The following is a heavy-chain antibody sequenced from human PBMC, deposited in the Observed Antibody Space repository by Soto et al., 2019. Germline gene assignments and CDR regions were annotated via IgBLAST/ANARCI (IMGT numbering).Heavy chain of an antibody. CDR3: ARGRELLWFGELSTRAFDI. Sequence: ASVKVSCKASGYTFTGYYMHWVRQAPGQGLEWMGWINPNSGGTNYAQKFQGWVTMTRDTSISTAYMELSRLRSDDTAVYYCARGRELLWFGELSTRAFDIWGQGTMVTASS. CDR1: GYTFTGYY. J-gene: IGHJ3*02. D-gene: IGHD3-10*01. V-gene: IGHV1-2*04. CDR2: INPNSGGT.